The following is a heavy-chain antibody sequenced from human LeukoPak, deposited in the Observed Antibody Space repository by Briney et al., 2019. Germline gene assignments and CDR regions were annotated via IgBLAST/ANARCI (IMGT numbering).Heavy chain of an antibody. J-gene: IGHJ3*02. V-gene: IGHV1-69*04. CDR3: ASSGSGYYYGVAFDI. CDR1: GGTFSTYA. Sequence: SVKVSCKASGGTFSTYAISWVRQAPGRGLEWMGRIIPILGIANYAQKFQGRVTITADKSTSTAYMELSSLRSEDTAVYYCASSGSGYYYGVAFDIWGQGTMVTVSS. D-gene: IGHD3-22*01. CDR2: IIPILGIA.